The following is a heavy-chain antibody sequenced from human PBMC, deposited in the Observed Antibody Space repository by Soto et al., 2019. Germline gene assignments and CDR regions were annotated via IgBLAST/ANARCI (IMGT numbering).Heavy chain of an antibody. CDR1: GGSISSYY. J-gene: IGHJ1*01. Sequence: SETLSLTCTVSGGSISSYYWSWIRQPPGKGLEWIGYIYYSGSTYYNPSLKSRVTISVDTSKNQFSLKLSSVTAADTAVYYCASTTTVTSLNFQHWGQGTLVTVSS. V-gene: IGHV4-59*06. CDR2: IYYSGST. CDR3: ASTTTVTSLNFQH. D-gene: IGHD4-17*01.